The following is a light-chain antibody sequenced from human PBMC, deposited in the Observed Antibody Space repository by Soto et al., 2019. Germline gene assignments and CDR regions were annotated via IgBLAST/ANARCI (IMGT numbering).Light chain of an antibody. J-gene: IGKJ4*01. CDR3: QQRSNWPPLT. V-gene: IGKV3-11*01. Sequence: EIVLTQSPATVSLSPGDRATLSCRASRSVGTYLAWYQQKPGQAPRLIIYDASNRATGIPARFSGSGSGTDFTLTISSLGPEDFAIYYCQQRSNWPPLTFGGGTRVDIK. CDR2: DAS. CDR1: RSVGTY.